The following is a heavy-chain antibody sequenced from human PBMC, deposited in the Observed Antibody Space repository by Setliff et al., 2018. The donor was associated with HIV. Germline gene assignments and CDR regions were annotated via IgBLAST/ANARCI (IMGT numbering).Heavy chain of an antibody. Sequence: GGYLRPSWAASGFIFSSAWMNWVRPAPGKGLEWVGRIKSKTDGETADYATPVKGRFTISRDDSENILYLQMNSLKSEDTAVYYCNSYHYDSDAYYSVFFDFWGQGTLVTVSS. CDR3: NSYHYDSDAYYSVFFDF. CDR2: IKSKTDGETA. V-gene: IGHV3-15*01. J-gene: IGHJ4*02. D-gene: IGHD3-22*01. CDR1: GFIFSSAW.